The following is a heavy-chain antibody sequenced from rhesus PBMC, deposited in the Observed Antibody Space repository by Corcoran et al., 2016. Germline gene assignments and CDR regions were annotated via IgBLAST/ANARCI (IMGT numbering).Heavy chain of an antibody. J-gene: IGHJ6*01. V-gene: IGHV4-106*01. Sequence: QVQLQESGPGLVKPSETLSRTCAVSGGSISDDYYWSWIRQPPGKGLEWIGYIYGSGGGTNYNPPLKNRVTISMDTSKNQFSLKLSSVTAADTAVYYCAREYCTGSGCYAYYGLDSLGQGVVVTVSS. D-gene: IGHD2-21*01. CDR3: AREYCTGSGCYAYYGLDS. CDR2: IYGSGGGT. CDR1: GGSISDDYY.